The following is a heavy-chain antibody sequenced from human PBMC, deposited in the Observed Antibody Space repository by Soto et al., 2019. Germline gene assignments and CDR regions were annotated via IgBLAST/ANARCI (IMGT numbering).Heavy chain of an antibody. J-gene: IGHJ2*01. V-gene: IGHV3-30*18. Sequence: QVQLVESGGGVVQPGRSLRLSCAASGFTFSRYGIHWVRQAPGKGLEWVAGISYDGSDKFYAESVKGRFTISRDISRNTLYLQMNSLRAEDTALYYCAKDECTNAVCYTRGYWYFDLWGRGTLVTVSS. CDR2: ISYDGSDK. D-gene: IGHD2-8*01. CDR1: GFTFSRYG. CDR3: AKDECTNAVCYTRGYWYFDL.